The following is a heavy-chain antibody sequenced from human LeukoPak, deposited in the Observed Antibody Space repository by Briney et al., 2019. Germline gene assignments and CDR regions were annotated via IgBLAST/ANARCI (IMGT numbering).Heavy chain of an antibody. J-gene: IGHJ6*03. CDR2: ISGSGGST. CDR3: ARESRGYDILTGKSHRGYYSYYMDV. Sequence: GGSLRLSCAASGFTFSSYAMSWVRQAPGKGLEWVSAISGSGGSTYYADSVKGRFTISRDNSKNSLYLQMNSLRAEDTAVYYCARESRGYDILTGKSHRGYYSYYMDVWGKGTTVTVSS. CDR1: GFTFSSYA. D-gene: IGHD3-9*01. V-gene: IGHV3-23*01.